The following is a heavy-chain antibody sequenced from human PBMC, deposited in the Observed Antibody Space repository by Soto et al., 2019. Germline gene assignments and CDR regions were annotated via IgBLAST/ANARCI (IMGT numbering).Heavy chain of an antibody. CDR2: IYYRGST. D-gene: IGHD2-2*01. CDR3: ARLLLVSVALYIFDY. Sequence: SQAWSHPCTVSAGFLRHAYHCLGWVRQRPRKGLEWIGYIYYRGSTYYNPSLKSRGTISLAKYKNQFSLKLRYMTAADNAVYYCARLLLVSVALYIFDYWGQGTLVTVS. V-gene: IGHV4-30-4*01. CDR1: AGFLRHAYHC. J-gene: IGHJ4*02.